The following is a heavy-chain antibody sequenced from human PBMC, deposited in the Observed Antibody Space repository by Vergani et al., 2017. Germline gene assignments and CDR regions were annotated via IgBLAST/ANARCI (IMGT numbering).Heavy chain of an antibody. Sequence: EVQLVESGGGLVQPGGSLRLSCAASGFTFSSYEMNWVRQAPGKGLEWVSYISSSGSTLYYADSVKGRFTISRDNAKNSLYLQMNSLRAEDTAVYYCARTGPASFDYWGQGTLVTVSS. V-gene: IGHV3-48*03. CDR1: GFTFSSYE. D-gene: IGHD2-2*01. J-gene: IGHJ4*02. CDR2: ISSSGSTL. CDR3: ARTGPASFDY.